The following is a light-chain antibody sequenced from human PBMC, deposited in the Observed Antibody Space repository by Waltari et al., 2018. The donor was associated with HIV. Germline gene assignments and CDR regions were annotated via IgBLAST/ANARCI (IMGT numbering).Light chain of an antibody. V-gene: IGKV1-39*01. CDR1: QSIDNY. CDR3: QQSYITPWT. CDR2: AAS. J-gene: IGKJ1*01. Sequence: IQMTQSPSSLSASVGDRVTITCRASQSIDNYLNWYQQKPGKAPNLLIFAASSLQSGVPSRFRGSGSGTDFPLTISSLHPEDFATYSCQQSYITPWTYGQGTKVDI.